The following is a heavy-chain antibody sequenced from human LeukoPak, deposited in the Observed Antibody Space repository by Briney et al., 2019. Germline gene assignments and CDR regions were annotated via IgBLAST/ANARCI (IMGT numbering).Heavy chain of an antibody. D-gene: IGHD6-19*01. J-gene: IGHJ4*02. CDR3: AKSQWLVQNNFDY. V-gene: IGHV3-48*03. CDR1: GFTFSSYE. CDR2: IDSSGSNI. Sequence: GGSLRLSCAASGFTFSSYEMNWVRQAPGKGLEWVSYIDSSGSNIHYADSVKGRFTISRDNSKNTLYLQMNSLRAEDTAVYYCAKSQWLVQNNFDYWGQGTLVTVSS.